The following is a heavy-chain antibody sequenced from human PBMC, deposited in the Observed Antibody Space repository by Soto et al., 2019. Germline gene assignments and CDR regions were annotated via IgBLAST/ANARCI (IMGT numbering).Heavy chain of an antibody. CDR2: ISSSSYI. D-gene: IGHD6-13*01. Sequence: GGSLRLSCAASGFTVRSYSMNWVRQAPVKGLEWVSSISSSSYIYYADSVKGRFTISRDNAKNSLYLQMNSLRAEDTAVYYCARVCLFRAVSHGSSSSYYYY. J-gene: IGHJ6*01. V-gene: IGHV3-21*01. CDR1: GFTVRSYS. CDR3: ARVCLFRAVSHGSSSSYYYY.